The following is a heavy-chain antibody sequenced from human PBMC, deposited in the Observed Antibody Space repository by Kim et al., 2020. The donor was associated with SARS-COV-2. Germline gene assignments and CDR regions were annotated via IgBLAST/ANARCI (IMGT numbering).Heavy chain of an antibody. V-gene: IGHV1-58*01. CDR2: IVVGRGNT. Sequence: SVKVSCKASGFTFSTSAVQWVRQARGERLEWIGWIVVGRGNTKTALDFQERATITRDMSTSTVYMELSSLTSEDTAVYHCATNGGLAWFGHLDAFDVWGQGTLVTASS. CDR1: GFTFSTSA. CDR3: ATNGGLAWFGHLDAFDV. J-gene: IGHJ3*01. D-gene: IGHD3-10*01.